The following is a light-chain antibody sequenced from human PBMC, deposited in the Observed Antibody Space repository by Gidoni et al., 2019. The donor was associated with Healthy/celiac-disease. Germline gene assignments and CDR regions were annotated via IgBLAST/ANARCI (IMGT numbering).Light chain of an antibody. Sequence: SQSVSSSYLSWYQQKPGKATRLLIYGASSRATGIPDRFSGSVSGTDFTLTISRLEPEDFAVYYCQQYGSSPRTFGQGTKVEIK. CDR3: QQYGSSPRT. CDR2: GAS. CDR1: QSVSSSY. J-gene: IGKJ1*01. V-gene: IGKV3-20*01.